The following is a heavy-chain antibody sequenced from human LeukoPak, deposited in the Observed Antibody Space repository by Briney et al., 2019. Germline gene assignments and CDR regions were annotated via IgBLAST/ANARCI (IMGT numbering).Heavy chain of an antibody. J-gene: IGHJ4*02. CDR3: AKDSRATGTGYFDY. CDR1: GFTFDDYA. D-gene: IGHD6-13*01. Sequence: LRLSCAASGFTFDDYAMHWVRQAPGKGLEWVSTITWNSGRIGYADSVKGRFTISRDNAKNSLYLQMNSLRAEDMALYYCAKDSRATGTGYFDYWGQGTLVTVSS. V-gene: IGHV3-9*03. CDR2: ITWNSGRI.